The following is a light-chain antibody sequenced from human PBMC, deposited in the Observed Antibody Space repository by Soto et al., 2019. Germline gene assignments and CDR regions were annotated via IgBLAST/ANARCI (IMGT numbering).Light chain of an antibody. J-gene: IGLJ1*01. CDR1: SSDVGGYKY. Sequence: QSALTQPPSASGSPGQSVTISCTGTSSDVGGYKYVSWYQQQPGKAPKLMIFEVNKRPSGVPDRFSGSKSGNTASLTVSGLQAEDEADYYCSSYEGINNLGVFGTGTKVTVL. V-gene: IGLV2-8*01. CDR3: SSYEGINNLGV. CDR2: EVN.